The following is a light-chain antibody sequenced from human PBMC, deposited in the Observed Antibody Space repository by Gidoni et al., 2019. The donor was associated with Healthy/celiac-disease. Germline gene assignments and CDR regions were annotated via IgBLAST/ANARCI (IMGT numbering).Light chain of an antibody. CDR1: QSISSW. J-gene: IGKJ1*01. V-gene: IGKV1-5*03. CDR2: KAS. Sequence: DIQMTQSPSTLSASVGDRVTITCRANQSISSWLAWYQQKPGKAPKLLIYKASSLESGVPSRFSGSGSGTEFTLTISSLQPDDFATYYCQQYNSSPGTFGQGTKVEIK. CDR3: QQYNSSPGT.